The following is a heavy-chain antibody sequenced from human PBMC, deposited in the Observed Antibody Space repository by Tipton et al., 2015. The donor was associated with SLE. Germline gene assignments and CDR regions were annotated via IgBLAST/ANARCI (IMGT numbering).Heavy chain of an antibody. Sequence: GSLRLSCAASGFIFSVYEMNWVRQAPGKGLEWVSYISGSSDTIYYADSVKGRFTVSRDNAQRSLFLQMNSLTAADTAVYYCARGGTTRDAFDIWGQGTMVTVSS. CDR1: GFIFSVYE. J-gene: IGHJ3*02. CDR2: ISGSSDTI. V-gene: IGHV3-48*03. D-gene: IGHD2-15*01. CDR3: ARGGTTRDAFDI.